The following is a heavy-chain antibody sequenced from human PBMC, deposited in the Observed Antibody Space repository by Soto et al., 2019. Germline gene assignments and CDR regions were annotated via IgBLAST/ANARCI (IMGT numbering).Heavy chain of an antibody. Sequence: GSLRLSCAASRFTVSNNYMSWVRQAPGKGLEWVSVIYSGGTTYYADSVKGRFTISRDNSQNTLYLQMNSLRAEDTAVYYCASVGIYYYYMDVWGKGTTVTVSS. CDR3: ASVGIYYYYMDV. V-gene: IGHV3-66*01. J-gene: IGHJ6*03. CDR2: IYSGGTT. CDR1: RFTVSNNY.